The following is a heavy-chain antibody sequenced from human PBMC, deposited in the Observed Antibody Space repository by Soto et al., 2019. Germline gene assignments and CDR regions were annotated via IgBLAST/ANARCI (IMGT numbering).Heavy chain of an antibody. D-gene: IGHD2-2*01. CDR3: AREYCSSTSCLNWFDP. J-gene: IGHJ5*02. Sequence: ESGGGLVQPGGSLRLSCAASGFTFSSYSMNWVRQAPGKGLEWVSYISSSSSTIYYADSVKGRFTISRDNAKNSLYLQMNSLRAEDTAVYYCAREYCSSTSCLNWFDPWGQGTLVTVSS. CDR1: GFTFSSYS. V-gene: IGHV3-48*01. CDR2: ISSSSSTI.